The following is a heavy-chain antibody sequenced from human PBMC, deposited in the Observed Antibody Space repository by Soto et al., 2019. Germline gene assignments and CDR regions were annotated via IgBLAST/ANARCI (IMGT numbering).Heavy chain of an antibody. CDR2: IYWDDDK. V-gene: IGHV2-5*02. D-gene: IGHD2-21*02. J-gene: IGHJ3*02. CDR3: AHSWGGDGGLYAFDI. Sequence: QITLKESGPTLVKPTQTLTLTCTFSGFSLSTSGVGVGWIRQPPGKALEWLALIYWDDDKRYSPSLKSRLTTTKDPSKNQVVLTMTHMDPVDTATYYCAHSWGGDGGLYAFDIWGQGTMVTVSS. CDR1: GFSLSTSGVG.